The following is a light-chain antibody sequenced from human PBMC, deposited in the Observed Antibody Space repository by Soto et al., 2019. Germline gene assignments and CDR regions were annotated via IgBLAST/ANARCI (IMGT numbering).Light chain of an antibody. V-gene: IGKV2D-29*02. CDR1: QSLLHITGKTY. J-gene: IGKJ5*01. CDR2: EVN. Sequence: DVVMTQTPLSLSVAPGQPASISCKSSQSLLHITGKTYLYWYLQKPGQSPQLLIYEVNIRFSGVPDRFSGGGSGTDFTLKISRVQAEDVGLYYCMQSMQLPITFGQGTRLEIK. CDR3: MQSMQLPIT.